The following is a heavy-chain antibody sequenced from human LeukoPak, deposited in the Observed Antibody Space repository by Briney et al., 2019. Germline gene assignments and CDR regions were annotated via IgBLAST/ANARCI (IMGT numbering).Heavy chain of an antibody. CDR1: GFTFSSYS. D-gene: IGHD2-2*01. J-gene: IGHJ6*03. CDR3: ARDRDYEDIVVVPAAGEGFGYYYMDV. Sequence: GGSLRLSCAASGFTFSSYSMNWVRQAPGKGLEWVAKIKQDGSEKYYVDSVKGRFTISRDNAKNSLYLQMNSLRAEDTAVYYCARDRDYEDIVVVPAAGEGFGYYYMDVWGKGTTVTVSS. V-gene: IGHV3-7*01. CDR2: IKQDGSEK.